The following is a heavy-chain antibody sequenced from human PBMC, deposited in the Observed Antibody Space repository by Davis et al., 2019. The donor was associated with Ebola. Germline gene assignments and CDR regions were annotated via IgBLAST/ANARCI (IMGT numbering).Heavy chain of an antibody. CDR1: GFTFSSFS. CDR2: ITSSSRYI. D-gene: IGHD6-13*01. CDR3: ARVGSWFYFDY. Sequence: GGSLRLSCAGSGFTFSSFSIHWVRQAPGKGLEWVSSITSSSRYIYYADSVKGRFTISRDNAKKSVYLQMNSLRAEDMALYYCARVGSWFYFDYWGQGTLVSVSS. J-gene: IGHJ4*02. V-gene: IGHV3-21*04.